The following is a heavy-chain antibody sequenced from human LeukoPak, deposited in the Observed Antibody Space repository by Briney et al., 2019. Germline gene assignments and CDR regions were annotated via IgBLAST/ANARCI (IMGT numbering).Heavy chain of an antibody. CDR3: ARRSSSGYFFDY. Sequence: PSETLSLTCTVSGGSVSSYYWSWLRQPPGKGLEWIGFIYYSGITDYNPSLKSRVTISVDTSKNQVSLKLTSVTAADTAVYYCARRSSSGYFFDYWGQGTLFTVSS. V-gene: IGHV4-59*08. CDR1: GGSVSSYY. J-gene: IGHJ4*02. D-gene: IGHD3-22*01. CDR2: IYYSGIT.